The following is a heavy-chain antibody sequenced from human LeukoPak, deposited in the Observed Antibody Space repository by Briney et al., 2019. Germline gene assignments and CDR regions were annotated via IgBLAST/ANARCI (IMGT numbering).Heavy chain of an antibody. Sequence: GGSLRLSCAASGFTFSSYAMTWFRQPPGKGLEWVSTVTDSGSTTFYADSVKGRLTISRDNSKSTLYLQMNSLRAEDTAIYYCAKVACGSSGCRRVDYWGQGTLVTVSS. CDR3: AKVACGSSGCRRVDY. CDR1: GFTFSSYA. D-gene: IGHD2-2*01. CDR2: VTDSGSTT. V-gene: IGHV3-23*01. J-gene: IGHJ4*02.